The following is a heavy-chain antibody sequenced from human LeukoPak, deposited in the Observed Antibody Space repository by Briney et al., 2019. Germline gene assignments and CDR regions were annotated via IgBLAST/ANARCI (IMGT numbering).Heavy chain of an antibody. Sequence: SVKVSRKASGGTFSSYAISWVRQAPGQGLEWMGRIIPIFGTANYAQKFQGRVTITADKSTSTAYMQLSSQRSEDTAEYYGARGDLYSYGYHYSYMDFWDKGTTVTVSS. CDR1: GGTFSSYA. J-gene: IGHJ6*03. D-gene: IGHD5-18*01. CDR3: ARGDLYSYGYHYSYMDF. CDR2: IIPIFGTA. V-gene: IGHV1-69*06.